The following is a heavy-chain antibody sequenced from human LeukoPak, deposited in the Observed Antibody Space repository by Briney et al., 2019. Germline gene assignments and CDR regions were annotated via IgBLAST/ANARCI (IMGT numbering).Heavy chain of an antibody. V-gene: IGHV3-21*01. D-gene: IGHD3-22*01. CDR3: VRAAYDSSGYYWGFDY. J-gene: IGHJ4*02. CDR2: ISSSSSYI. CDR1: GFTFSSYT. Sequence: GGSLRLSCAASGFTFSSYTISWVRQAPGRGLEWVSLISSSSSYIYYEDSVKGRFTISRDNAKQSLYLQMNSLRAEDTAVYYCVRAAYDSSGYYWGFDYWGQGTLVTVSS.